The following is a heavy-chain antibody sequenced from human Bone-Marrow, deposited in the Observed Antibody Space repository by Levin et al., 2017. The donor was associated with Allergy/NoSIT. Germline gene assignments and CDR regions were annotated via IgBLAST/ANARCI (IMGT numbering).Heavy chain of an antibody. V-gene: IGHV3-7*04. CDR1: GFTFSGYW. Sequence: QPGGSLRLSCAASGFTFSGYWMTWVRQAPGKGLEWVANIKRDESEKHYGDSVKGRFTISRDNAKNSLHLQMNSLRTEDTAVYYCARDVSPGGSGTWYDAFDIWSQGTVVTVSS. CDR3: ARDVSPGGSGTWYDAFDI. J-gene: IGHJ3*02. D-gene: IGHD6-13*01. CDR2: IKRDESEK.